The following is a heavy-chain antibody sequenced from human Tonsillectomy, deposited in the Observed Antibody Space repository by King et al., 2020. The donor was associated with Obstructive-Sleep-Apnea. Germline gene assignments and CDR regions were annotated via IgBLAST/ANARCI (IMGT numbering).Heavy chain of an antibody. Sequence: VQLVESGGGLVQPGGSLRLSCAASGFTVSSNYMSWVRQAPVKGLEWVSDIYSGGSTYYADSVKGRLTISRHNSKNTLYLQMNSLRAEDTAVYYCARGGYSYGPYYFDYWGQGTLVTVSS. J-gene: IGHJ4*02. CDR2: IYSGGST. CDR1: GFTVSSNY. D-gene: IGHD5-18*01. CDR3: ARGGYSYGPYYFDY. V-gene: IGHV3-53*04.